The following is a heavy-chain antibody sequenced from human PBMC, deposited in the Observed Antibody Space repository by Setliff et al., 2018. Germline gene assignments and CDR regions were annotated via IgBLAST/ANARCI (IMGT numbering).Heavy chain of an antibody. CDR2: IKQDGSEK. CDR1: GFTFSSYW. CDR3: ARETLPYYFDY. J-gene: IGHJ4*02. Sequence: QSGGSLRLSCAASGFTFSSYWMSWVRQAPGKGLEWVANIKQDGSEKYYVDSVKGRFTISRDNAKNSLYLQMSSLRAEDTAVYYCARETLPYYFDYWGQGTLVTVS. V-gene: IGHV3-7*01.